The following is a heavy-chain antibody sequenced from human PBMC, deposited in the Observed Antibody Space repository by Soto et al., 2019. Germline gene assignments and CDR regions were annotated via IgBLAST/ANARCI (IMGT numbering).Heavy chain of an antibody. CDR1: GFTFSSYA. V-gene: IGHV3-23*01. Sequence: GGSLRLSCAASGFTFSSYAMSWVRQAPGKGLEWVSAISGSGGSTYYADSVKGRFTISRDNSKNTLYLQMNSLRAEDTAVYYCAKGLGGGGYCSGGSCYKLFDYWGQGT. J-gene: IGHJ4*02. CDR2: ISGSGGST. CDR3: AKGLGGGGYCSGGSCYKLFDY. D-gene: IGHD2-15*01.